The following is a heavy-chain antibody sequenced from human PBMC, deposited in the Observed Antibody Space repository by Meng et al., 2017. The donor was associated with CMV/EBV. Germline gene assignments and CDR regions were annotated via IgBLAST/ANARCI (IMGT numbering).Heavy chain of an antibody. J-gene: IGHJ5*02. CDR2: INPNSGGT. D-gene: IGHD4-11*01. Sequence: ASVKVSCKASGYTFTGYYMHWVRQAPGQGLEWMGWINPNSGGTNYAQKFQGRVTMTRDTSISTAYMELSSLRSEDTAVYYCARDKTPQYNWFDPWGQGTLVTVS. V-gene: IGHV1-2*02. CDR3: ARDKTPQYNWFDP. CDR1: GYTFTGYY.